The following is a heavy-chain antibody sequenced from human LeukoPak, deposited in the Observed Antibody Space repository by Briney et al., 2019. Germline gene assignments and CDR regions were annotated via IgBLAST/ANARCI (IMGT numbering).Heavy chain of an antibody. D-gene: IGHD1-1*01. CDR3: ARIETVADAFDI. J-gene: IGHJ3*02. Sequence: GGSLRLSCAASGFNFNTYTMTWVRQAPGKGLEWVSLIYSGGSTSYADSVRGRFTTSRDNSKNTLYLQMNSLRAEDTAVYYCARIETVADAFDIWGQGTLVTVSS. V-gene: IGHV3-66*01. CDR1: GFNFNTYT. CDR2: IYSGGST.